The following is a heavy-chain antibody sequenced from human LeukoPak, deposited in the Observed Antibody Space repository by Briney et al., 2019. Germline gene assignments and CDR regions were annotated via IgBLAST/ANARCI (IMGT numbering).Heavy chain of an antibody. CDR3: ARDPVSLGIAVAGNDY. CDR1: GYTFTGYY. J-gene: IGHJ4*02. D-gene: IGHD6-19*01. V-gene: IGHV1-2*02. CDR2: INPNRGDT. Sequence: ASVKVSCKASGYTFTGYYMHWVRQAPGQGLEWMGWINPNRGDTNYAQKFQGRVTMTRDTSISTAYMELSRLRSDDTAVYYCARDPVSLGIAVAGNDYWGQGTLVTVSA.